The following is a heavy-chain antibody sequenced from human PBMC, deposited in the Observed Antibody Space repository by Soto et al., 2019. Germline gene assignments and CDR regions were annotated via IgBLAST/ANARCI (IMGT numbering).Heavy chain of an antibody. CDR1: GGSISSYY. Sequence: QVQVQESGPGLVKPSETLSLTCTVSGGSISSYYVSWIRQSAGKGLEWIGRIDTSGTTNYNPSLKSRVTMAVDASKNHFSQNLSSVTAADTAVYYCARGPRGYVYYHGMDVWGQGTTVTVSS. CDR3: ARGPRGYVYYHGMDV. D-gene: IGHD3-10*01. V-gene: IGHV4-4*07. J-gene: IGHJ6*02. CDR2: IDTSGTT.